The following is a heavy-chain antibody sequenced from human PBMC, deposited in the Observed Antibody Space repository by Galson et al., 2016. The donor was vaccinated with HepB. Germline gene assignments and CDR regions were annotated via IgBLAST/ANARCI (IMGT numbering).Heavy chain of an antibody. CDR1: GLPFTDSY. Sequence: SLRLSCAASGLPFTDSYMSWIRQAPGKGLEWISYISNTGNTIYYADSVKGRFTISRENAKNSVFLQMNSLRGEDAAVYYCATQLGLTRVPGMFDSWGQGTLVAVSS. D-gene: IGHD1-1*01. J-gene: IGHJ4*02. CDR2: ISNTGNTI. V-gene: IGHV3-11*01. CDR3: ATQLGLTRVPGMFDS.